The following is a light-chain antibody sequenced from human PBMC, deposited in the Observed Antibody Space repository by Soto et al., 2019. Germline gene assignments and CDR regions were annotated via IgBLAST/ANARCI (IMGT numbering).Light chain of an antibody. CDR2: GAS. J-gene: IGKJ2*01. Sequence: EIVLTQSPGTLSLSPGERAILSCRASQSVSSSYLAWFQQKPGQAPRLLIYGASSRATGIPDRFSGSGSGTDFTLTISRLEPEDFAMYYCQQFGSSPYTFGQGTKLEIK. V-gene: IGKV3-20*01. CDR3: QQFGSSPYT. CDR1: QSVSSSY.